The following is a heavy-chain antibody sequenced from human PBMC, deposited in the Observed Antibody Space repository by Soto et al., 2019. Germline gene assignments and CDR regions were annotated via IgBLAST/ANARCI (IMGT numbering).Heavy chain of an antibody. CDR3: AKVSSSWYAGFFDL. V-gene: IGHV3-23*01. Sequence: EVQLLESGGGLVQPGGSLRLSCTASGFTFSRHAMTWGRQAPGKGLEWVSGLSDSGGSIYYADSVKGRFTISRDNSMNTLYLQMNTLRAEDTAIYYCAKVSSSWYAGFFDLWGQGTLCTVSS. J-gene: IGHJ4*02. CDR1: GFTFSRHA. D-gene: IGHD6-13*01. CDR2: LSDSGGSI.